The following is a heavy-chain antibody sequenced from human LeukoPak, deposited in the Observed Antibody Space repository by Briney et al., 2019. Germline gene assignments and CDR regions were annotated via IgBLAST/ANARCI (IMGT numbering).Heavy chain of an antibody. CDR1: GGSISSGDYY. J-gene: IGHJ4*02. V-gene: IGHV4-30-4*01. D-gene: IGHD5-18*01. CDR2: IYYSGST. Sequence: SETLSLTCTVSGGSISSGDYYWSWIRQPPGKGLEWIGYIYYSGSTYYNPSLKSRVTISVDTSMNQFSLKLSSVTAADTAVYYCARDRRRYSYGYFDYWGQGTLVTVSS. CDR3: ARDRRRYSYGYFDY.